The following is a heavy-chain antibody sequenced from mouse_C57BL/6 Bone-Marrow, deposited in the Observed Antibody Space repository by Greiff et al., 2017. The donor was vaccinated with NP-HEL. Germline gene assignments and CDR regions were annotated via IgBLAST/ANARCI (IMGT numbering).Heavy chain of an antibody. J-gene: IGHJ1*03. V-gene: IGHV1-81*01. Sequence: VQLQESGAELARPGASVKLSCKASGYTFTSYGISWVKQRTGQGLAWIGEIYPRSGNTSYNEKFKGKATLTADKSSSTAYMELRSLTSEDSAVYFCARREYYGSSYWYFDVWGTGTTVTVSS. D-gene: IGHD1-1*01. CDR1: GYTFTSYG. CDR3: ARREYYGSSYWYFDV. CDR2: IYPRSGNT.